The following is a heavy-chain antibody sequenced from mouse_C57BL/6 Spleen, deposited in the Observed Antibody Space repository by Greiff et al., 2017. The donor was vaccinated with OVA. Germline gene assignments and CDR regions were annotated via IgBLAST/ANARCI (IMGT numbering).Heavy chain of an antibody. V-gene: IGHV3-1*01. CDR2: ISYSGST. CDR3: ARGGAWFAY. CDR1: GYSITSGYD. Sequence: DVMLVESGPGMVKPSQSLSLTCTVTGYSITSGYDWHWIRHFPGNKLEWMGYISYSGSTNYNPSLKSRISITHDTSKNHFFLKLNSVTTEDTATYYCARGGAWFAYWGQGTLVTVSA. J-gene: IGHJ3*01.